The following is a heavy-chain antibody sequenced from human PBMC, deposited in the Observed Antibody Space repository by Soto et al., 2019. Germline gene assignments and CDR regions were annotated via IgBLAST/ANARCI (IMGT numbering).Heavy chain of an antibody. V-gene: IGHV4-59*01. CDR1: GYSISNFY. CDR3: ARQRGNYFDY. CDR2: ISYSGVP. J-gene: IGHJ4*02. Sequence: LTCTFSGYSISNFYWSWIRQPPGKGLEWIGYISYSGVPNYSPSLKSRVTISVDTSKNEFSLKLSSVTAADTAVYYCARQRGNYFDYWGEGTLVTVS.